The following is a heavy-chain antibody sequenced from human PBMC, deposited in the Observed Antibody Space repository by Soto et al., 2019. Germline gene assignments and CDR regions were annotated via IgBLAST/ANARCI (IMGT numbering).Heavy chain of an antibody. CDR1: GGSISSGGYS. D-gene: IGHD2-15*01. Sequence: PSETLSLTCAVSGGSISSGGYSWSWIRQPPGKGLEWIGYIYHSGSTYYNPSLKSRVTISVDRSKNQFSLKLSSVTAADTAVYYCVRVQRYGGNREPFDYCSQGTLVTVSS. CDR2: IYHSGST. V-gene: IGHV4-30-2*01. J-gene: IGHJ4*02. CDR3: VRVQRYGGNREPFDY.